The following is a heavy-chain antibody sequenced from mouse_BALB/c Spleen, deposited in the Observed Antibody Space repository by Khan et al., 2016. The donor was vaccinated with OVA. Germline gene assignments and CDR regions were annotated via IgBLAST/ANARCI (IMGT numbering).Heavy chain of an antibody. D-gene: IGHD1-3*01. CDR2: ITYSGST. CDR3: ARDNYCAY. CDR1: GYSIPSDYA. Sequence: EVELVESGPGLVKPSQSLSLTCTVTGYSIPSDYAWNWIRQFPGNKLEWMGFITYSGSTAYNPSLKSRMSITRDTSKNQFFLHLNSVTPEDTATYYCARDNYCAYWGQGTLVTVSA. V-gene: IGHV3-2*02. J-gene: IGHJ3*01.